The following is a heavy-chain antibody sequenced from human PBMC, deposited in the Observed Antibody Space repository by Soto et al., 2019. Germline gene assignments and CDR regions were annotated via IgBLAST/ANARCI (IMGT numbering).Heavy chain of an antibody. CDR3: ARVLMVYAIRVFDY. CDR2: IYYSGST. Sequence: SETLSLTCTVSGGSISSYYWSWIRQPPGKGLEWIGYIYYSGSTNYNPSLKSRVTISVDTSKNQFSLKLSSVTAADTAVYYCARVLMVYAIRVFDYWGQGTLVTVSS. D-gene: IGHD2-8*01. V-gene: IGHV4-59*01. CDR1: GGSISSYY. J-gene: IGHJ4*02.